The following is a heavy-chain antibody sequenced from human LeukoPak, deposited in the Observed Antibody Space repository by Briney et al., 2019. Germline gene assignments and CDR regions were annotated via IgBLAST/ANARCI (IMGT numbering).Heavy chain of an antibody. V-gene: IGHV1-46*01. CDR2: INPSGGST. CDR3: ASQAATGLDY. D-gene: IGHD6-13*01. Sequence: ASVTVSCKASGYTFTSYYMHWVRQAPGQGLEWMGIINPSGGSTSYAQKFQGRVTMTRDTSTSTVYMELSSLRSEDTAVYCCASQAATGLDYWGQGTLVTVPS. CDR1: GYTFTSYY. J-gene: IGHJ4*02.